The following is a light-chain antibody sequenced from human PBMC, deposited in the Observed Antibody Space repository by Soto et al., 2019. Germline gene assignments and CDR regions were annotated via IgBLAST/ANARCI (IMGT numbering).Light chain of an antibody. CDR2: END. J-gene: IGLJ3*02. CDR3: AAWHNSLVAVL. V-gene: IGLV1-51*01. CDR1: SSNIGKSY. Sequence: QSVLTQPPSVSAAPRQKVTISCSGSSSNIGKSYVSWYQQVPGTVPKLLIYENDKRPSGIPDRFSGSTSGTSATLVITGLQTGDEADYYCAAWHNSLVAVLFGGGTKLTVL.